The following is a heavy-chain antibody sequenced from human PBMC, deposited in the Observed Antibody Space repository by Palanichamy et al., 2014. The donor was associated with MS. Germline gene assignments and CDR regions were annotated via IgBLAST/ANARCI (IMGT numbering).Heavy chain of an antibody. J-gene: IGHJ6*02. CDR1: GFTFSDYY. CDR3: ASRQYSRGGRII. V-gene: IGHV3-11*01. D-gene: IGHD5-18*01. CDR2: ITSSGRTI. Sequence: QVQLVESGGGLVKPGGSLKLSCAASGFTFSDYYVSWIRQAPGKGLEWISYITSSGRTIYYADSVKGRFTISRDNANNSLYLQMNSLRAEDTAVYYCASRQYSRGGRIIWGQGTSVTVSS.